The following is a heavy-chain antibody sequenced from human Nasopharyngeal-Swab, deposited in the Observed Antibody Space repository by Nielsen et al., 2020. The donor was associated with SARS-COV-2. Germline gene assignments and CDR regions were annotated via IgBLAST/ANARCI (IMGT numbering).Heavy chain of an antibody. CDR3: ASERSSRLGEGTFDY. CDR1: GFTFSSYS. Sequence: GVLKISCAASGFTFSSYSMNWVRQAPGKGLEWVSSISSSSSYIYYADSVKGRFTISRDNAKNSLYLQMNSLRAEDTAVYYCASERSSRLGEGTFDYWGQGTLVTVSS. J-gene: IGHJ4*02. D-gene: IGHD3-16*01. CDR2: ISSSSSYI. V-gene: IGHV3-21*01.